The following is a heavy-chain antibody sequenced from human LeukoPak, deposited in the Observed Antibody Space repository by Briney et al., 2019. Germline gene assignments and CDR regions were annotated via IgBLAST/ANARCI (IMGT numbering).Heavy chain of an antibody. Sequence: SETLSLTCTVSGGSISSYYWSWIRQPPGKGLEWIGYIYYSGSTNYNPSLKSRVTISADTSKNQFSLKLSSVTAADTAVYYCARLMTTVTTSDYYYMDVWGKGTTVTVSS. CDR3: ARLMTTVTTSDYYYMDV. J-gene: IGHJ6*03. CDR2: IYYSGST. CDR1: GGSISSYY. V-gene: IGHV4-59*08. D-gene: IGHD4-17*01.